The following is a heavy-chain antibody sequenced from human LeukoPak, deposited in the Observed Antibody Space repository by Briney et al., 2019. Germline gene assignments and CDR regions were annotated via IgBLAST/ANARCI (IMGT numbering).Heavy chain of an antibody. CDR2: ISYDGSNK. Sequence: PGGSLRLSCAASGFTFSSYGMHWVRQAPGKGLEWVAVISYDGSNKYYADSVKGRFTISRENSKNTLYLQMNSLRAEDTAVYYCAKDRRGALAGTFDYLGQGTLVTVSS. J-gene: IGHJ4*02. D-gene: IGHD6-19*01. CDR3: AKDRRGALAGTFDY. V-gene: IGHV3-30*18. CDR1: GFTFSSYG.